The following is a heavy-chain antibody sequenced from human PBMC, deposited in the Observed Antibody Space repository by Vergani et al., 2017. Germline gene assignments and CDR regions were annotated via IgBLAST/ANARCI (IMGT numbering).Heavy chain of an antibody. V-gene: IGHV3-23*01. CDR2: ISGSGGGT. D-gene: IGHD1-20*01. Sequence: EVQLLESGGNLIQPGGSLRLSCGASGFTFSSYAMTWVRLAPGKGLQWVSGISGSGGGTYYADSVKGRFTISRDNSKNTLYLQMNSLRAEDTAVYYCAKDWGYNWNLYNWFDPWGQGTLVTVSS. CDR3: AKDWGYNWNLYNWFDP. CDR1: GFTFSSYA. J-gene: IGHJ5*02.